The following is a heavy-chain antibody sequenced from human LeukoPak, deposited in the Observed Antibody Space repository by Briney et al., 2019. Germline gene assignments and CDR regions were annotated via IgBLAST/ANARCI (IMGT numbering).Heavy chain of an antibody. D-gene: IGHD5-12*01. J-gene: IGHJ4*02. Sequence: GGSLRLSCAASGFTFSSYTMSWVRQAPGKGLEWVSTITTSDGNTYYADSVKGRFTVSRDNSKNTLFLQMNSLRAEDTAVYYCAKAHTAGATEYYFDYWGQGTLVTVSS. V-gene: IGHV3-23*01. CDR1: GFTFSSYT. CDR2: ITTSDGNT. CDR3: AKAHTAGATEYYFDY.